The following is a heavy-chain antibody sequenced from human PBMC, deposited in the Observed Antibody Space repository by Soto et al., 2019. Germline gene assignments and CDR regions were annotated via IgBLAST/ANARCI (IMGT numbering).Heavy chain of an antibody. CDR1: GFTFSDYY. V-gene: IGHV3-11*01. J-gene: IGHJ5*02. CDR2: ISSSGSTI. CDR3: SREKSSKDVAVEAFDP. Sequence: GGSLRLSCAASGFTFSDYYMSWIRQAPGKGLEWVSYISSSGSTIYYADSVKGRFTISRDNAKNSLYLQMNSLRAEDTAVYYGSREKSSKDVAVEAFDPWGQGTLVTVSS. D-gene: IGHD6-19*01.